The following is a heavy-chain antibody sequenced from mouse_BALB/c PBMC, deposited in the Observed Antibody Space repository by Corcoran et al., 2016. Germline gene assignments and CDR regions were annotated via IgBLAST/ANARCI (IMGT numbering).Heavy chain of an antibody. D-gene: IGHD1-1*01. V-gene: IGHV1S136*01. CDR3: ARITAVVVRYFDV. J-gene: IGHJ1*01. CDR2: INPYNDGT. CDR1: GYTLTSYV. Sequence: EVQLQQSGPELVKPGASVKMSCKASGYTLTSYVMHWVKQKPGQGLEWIGYINPYNDGTKYNEKFKGKATLTSDKSSSTAYMELSSLTSEDSAVYYCARITAVVVRYFDVWGAGTTVTVSS.